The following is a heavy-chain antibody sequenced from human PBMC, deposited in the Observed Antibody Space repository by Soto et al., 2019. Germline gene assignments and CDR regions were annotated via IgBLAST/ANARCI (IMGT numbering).Heavy chain of an antibody. V-gene: IGHV1-24*01. J-gene: IGHJ4*02. CDR2: FDPEDGET. Sequence: ASVKVSCKVSGYTLTELSMHWVRQAPGKGLEWMGGFDPEDGETIYAQKFQGRVTMTEDTSTDTAYMELSSLRSEDTAVYYCATVDLIRNGYSYGYDYWGQGTLVTVSS. D-gene: IGHD5-18*01. CDR3: ATVDLIRNGYSYGYDY. CDR1: GYTLTELS.